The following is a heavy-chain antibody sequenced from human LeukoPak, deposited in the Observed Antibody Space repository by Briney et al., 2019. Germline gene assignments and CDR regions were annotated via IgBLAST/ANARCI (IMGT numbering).Heavy chain of an antibody. D-gene: IGHD2-21*02. V-gene: IGHV4-30-2*01. Sequence: SETLSLTCTVSGGSISSGGYYWSWIRQPPGKGLEWIGYIYHSGSTYYNPSLKSRVTISVDRSKNQFSLKLSSVTAADTAVYYCARAVVVTAGIDYWGQGTLVTVSS. CDR1: GGSISSGGYY. CDR2: IYHSGST. J-gene: IGHJ4*02. CDR3: ARAVVVTAGIDY.